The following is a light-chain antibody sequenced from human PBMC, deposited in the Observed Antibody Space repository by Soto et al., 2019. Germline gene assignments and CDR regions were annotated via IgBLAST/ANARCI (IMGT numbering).Light chain of an antibody. V-gene: IGKV3-20*01. CDR3: QQYSSLPHT. Sequence: ENVLTKSPGTLPLSPGEKATLSCRASRSVTNGFFAWYQQKPGQAPRLLIYGISSRATGIPDRFSGSGSGTDFTLTISRLEPEDFVVYYCQQYSSLPHTFGQGTKLEVK. CDR2: GIS. CDR1: RSVTNGF. J-gene: IGKJ2*01.